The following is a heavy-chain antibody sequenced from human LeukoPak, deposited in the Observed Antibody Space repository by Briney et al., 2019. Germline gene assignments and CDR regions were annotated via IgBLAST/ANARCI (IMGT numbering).Heavy chain of an antibody. CDR3: ARVDYDSSGYYFDY. D-gene: IGHD3-22*01. Sequence: ASVKVSCKASGYTFTGYYMHWVRQAPGQGLEWMGRINPNSGGTNYAQKFQGRVTMPRDTSISTAYMELSRLRSDDTAVYYCARVDYDSSGYYFDYWGQGTLVTVSS. CDR1: GYTFTGYY. CDR2: INPNSGGT. V-gene: IGHV1-2*06. J-gene: IGHJ4*02.